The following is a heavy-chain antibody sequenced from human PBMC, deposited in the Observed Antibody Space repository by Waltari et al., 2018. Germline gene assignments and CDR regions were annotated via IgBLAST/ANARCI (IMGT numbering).Heavy chain of an antibody. CDR3: ARAQLWPIGPNYGMDV. CDR1: GGSISSSY. CDR2: IYYSGST. Sequence: QVQLQESGPGLVKPSETLSLTCTVSGGSISSSYWSWIRQPPGKGLEWIGYIYYSGSTNYNPSLKSRVTISVDTSKNQFSLKLSSVTAADTAVYYCARAQLWPIGPNYGMDVWGQGTTVTVSS. D-gene: IGHD5-18*01. J-gene: IGHJ6*02. V-gene: IGHV4-59*01.